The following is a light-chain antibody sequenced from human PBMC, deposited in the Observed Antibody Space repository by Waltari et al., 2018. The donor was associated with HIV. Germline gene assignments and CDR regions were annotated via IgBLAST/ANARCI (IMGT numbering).Light chain of an antibody. J-gene: IGKJ1*01. CDR3: QQYHSWPWT. V-gene: IGKV3-15*01. Sequence: LIMTQSPGSLSVSPGERVTLSCRASQSVSNNLAWFQHQRGQPPRLLIFGVSSKAAGDPDIFRGSGSGTEFNLTISGLRSEDFATYYCQQYHSWPWTFGQGTKVEV. CDR1: QSVSNN. CDR2: GVS.